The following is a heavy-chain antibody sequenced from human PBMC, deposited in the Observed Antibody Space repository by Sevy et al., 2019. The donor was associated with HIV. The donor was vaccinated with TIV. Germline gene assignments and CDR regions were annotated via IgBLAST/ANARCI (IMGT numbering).Heavy chain of an antibody. CDR2: IYHSGNT. D-gene: IGHD3-22*01. V-gene: IGHV4-30-2*01. Sequence: SETLSLTCAVSGGSISSVTYSWSWIRQPPGKGLEWIGYIYHSGNTYYNPSLKGRVTISIDTSKNQFSLKLTSVTAAETSVYYCARGGYYDSSAYYPYYFHYWGQGTLVTVSS. CDR1: GGSISSVTYS. J-gene: IGHJ4*02. CDR3: ARGGYYDSSAYYPYYFHY.